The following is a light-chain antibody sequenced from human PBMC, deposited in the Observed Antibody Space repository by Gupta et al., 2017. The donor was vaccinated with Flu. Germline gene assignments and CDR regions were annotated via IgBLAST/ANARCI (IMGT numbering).Light chain of an antibody. CDR2: EVT. J-gene: IGLJ3*02. V-gene: IGLV2-14*03. CDR1: SLDIGTYNY. Sequence: QSGLAQPAPVSGSPGQSITIPCTGTSLDIGTYNYVSWYQQHPGKAPKLMIYEVTNRPSGVSNRFSGSKFGNTASLTISGLQGEDEAHYYCTSFTTSSTWVFGGGTKLTVL. CDR3: TSFTTSSTWV.